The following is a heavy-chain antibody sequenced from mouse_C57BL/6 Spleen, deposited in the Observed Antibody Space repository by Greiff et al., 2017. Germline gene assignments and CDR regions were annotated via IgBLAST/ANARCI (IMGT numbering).Heavy chain of an antibody. CDR1: GYAFSSSW. CDR3: ARSYGSSEAMDY. Sequence: QVQLQQSGPELVKPGASVKISCKASGYAFSSSWMNWVKQRPGKGLEWIGRIYPGDGDTNYNGKFKGKATLTADKSSSTAYMQLSSLTSEDSAVYFCARSYGSSEAMDYWGQGTSVTVSS. V-gene: IGHV1-82*01. J-gene: IGHJ4*01. D-gene: IGHD1-1*01. CDR2: IYPGDGDT.